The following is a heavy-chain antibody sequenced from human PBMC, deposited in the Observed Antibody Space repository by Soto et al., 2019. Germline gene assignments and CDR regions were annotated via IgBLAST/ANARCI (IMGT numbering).Heavy chain of an antibody. D-gene: IGHD4-17*01. V-gene: IGHV4-39*07. CDR3: ARGVTTVTTFDY. Sequence: SETLSLTCTVSSGSISSTIYSWDWIRQPPGKGLEWIGSIFYSGSTYYNPSLKSRVTISVDRSKNQFSLKLSSVTAADTAVYYCARGVTTVTTFDYWGQGTLVTVSS. CDR1: SGSISSTIYS. CDR2: IFYSGST. J-gene: IGHJ4*02.